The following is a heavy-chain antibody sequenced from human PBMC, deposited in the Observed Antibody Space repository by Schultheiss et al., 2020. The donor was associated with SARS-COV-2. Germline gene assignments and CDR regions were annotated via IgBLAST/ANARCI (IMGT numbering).Heavy chain of an antibody. D-gene: IGHD6-19*01. J-gene: IGHJ5*02. CDR2: INSDGSST. Sequence: GGSLRLSCAASGFTFRNYWMHWVRQIPGKGLVWVSRINSDGSSTSYADSVKGRFTISRDNSKNTLYLQMNSLRAEDTAVYYCARDGGSGGSGWYGWFDPWGQGTLVTVSS. CDR1: GFTFRNYW. CDR3: ARDGGSGGSGWYGWFDP. V-gene: IGHV3-74*01.